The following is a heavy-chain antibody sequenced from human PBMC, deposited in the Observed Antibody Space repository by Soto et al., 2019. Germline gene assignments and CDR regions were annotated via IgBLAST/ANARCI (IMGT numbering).Heavy chain of an antibody. CDR3: ARDLGYCRSGTCYREWFDP. J-gene: IGHJ5*02. V-gene: IGHV1-18*01. D-gene: IGHD2-15*01. CDR2: VRGDNGHT. CDR1: GYTFTTHG. Sequence: QVQLVQSGAEVKKPGASVKVSCKASGYTFTTHGISWVRQVPGQGLEWMGWVRGDNGHTNYAQSLQGRVTMTTDTSTNAAYMELRSLRSDDTAVYCWARDLGYCRSGTCYREWFDPWGQGTLVTVSS.